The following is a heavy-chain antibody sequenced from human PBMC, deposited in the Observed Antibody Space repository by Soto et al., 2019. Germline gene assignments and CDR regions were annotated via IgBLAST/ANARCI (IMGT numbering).Heavy chain of an antibody. CDR2: ISGSGGST. V-gene: IGHV3-23*01. Sequence: GGSLRLSCAASGFTFSGFWMSWVRQAPGKGLEWVSAISGSGGSTYYADSVKGRFTISRDNSKNTLYLQMNSLRAEDTAVYYCAKRGKGFGEFAYYYYMDVWGKGTTVTVSS. D-gene: IGHD3-10*01. CDR3: AKRGKGFGEFAYYYYMDV. CDR1: GFTFSGFW. J-gene: IGHJ6*03.